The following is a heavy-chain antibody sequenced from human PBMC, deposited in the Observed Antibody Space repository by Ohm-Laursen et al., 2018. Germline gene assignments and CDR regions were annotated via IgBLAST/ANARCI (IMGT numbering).Heavy chain of an antibody. CDR3: ARMQGVYSSSWYGFDY. V-gene: IGHV2-70*04. CDR2: IDWDDDK. Sequence: TQTLTLTCTFSGFSLSSSGMRVGWIRQPPGKALEWLARIDWDDDKFYNTSLKTRLTISKDTSKNQVVLTITNMDPEDTATYYCARMQGVYSSSWYGFDYWGQGTLVTVSS. CDR1: GFSLSSSGMR. D-gene: IGHD6-13*01. J-gene: IGHJ4*02.